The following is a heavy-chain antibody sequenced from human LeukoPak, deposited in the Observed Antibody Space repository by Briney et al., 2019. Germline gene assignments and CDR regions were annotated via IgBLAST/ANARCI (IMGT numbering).Heavy chain of an antibody. Sequence: PGGSLRLSCAASGFTFSDSAVHWARQASGKGLEWVGRIRSKANSYATAYAASVKGRFTISRDDSKNTAYLQMNSLKTEDTAVYYCTGCGSIRCSLDSIDFWGQGTLVTVSS. J-gene: IGHJ4*02. CDR3: TGCGSIRCSLDSIDF. D-gene: IGHD3-16*01. V-gene: IGHV3-73*01. CDR1: GFTFSDSA. CDR2: IRSKANSYAT.